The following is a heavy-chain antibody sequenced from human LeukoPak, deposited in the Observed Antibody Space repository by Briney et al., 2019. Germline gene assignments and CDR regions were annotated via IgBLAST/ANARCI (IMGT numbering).Heavy chain of an antibody. J-gene: IGHJ2*01. V-gene: IGHV4-4*02. CDR3: GQGKSSGWGYFDL. D-gene: IGHD6-19*01. CDR2: IYHSGST. Sequence: SETLSLTCAVSGGSISSSNWWSWVRQPPGKGLEWIGEIYHSGSTNYNPSLKSRVTISVDKSKNQFSLKLSSVTAADTAVYYCGQGKSSGWGYFDLWGRGTLVTVSS. CDR1: GGSISSSNW.